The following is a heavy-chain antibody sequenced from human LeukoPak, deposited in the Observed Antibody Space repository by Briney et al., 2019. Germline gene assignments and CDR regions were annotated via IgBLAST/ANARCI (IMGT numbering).Heavy chain of an antibody. V-gene: IGHV3-30*02. J-gene: IGHJ6*03. Sequence: GGSLGLSCVASGFSLSSYDMHWVRQAPGKGLEWVAFVRFDGSHYYHSDSVKGRFTISRDNPRNTLFLQMNSLRVEDTALYYCARVSVSAKYYFYSMDLWGTGTTVTVSS. CDR2: VRFDGSHY. CDR1: GFSLSSYD. D-gene: IGHD4/OR15-4a*01. CDR3: ARVSVSAKYYFYSMDL.